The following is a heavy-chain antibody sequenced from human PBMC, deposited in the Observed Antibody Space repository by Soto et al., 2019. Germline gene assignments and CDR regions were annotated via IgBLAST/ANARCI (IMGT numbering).Heavy chain of an antibody. CDR3: AKDGYCSSTSCSLGHGNWFDP. CDR1: GFTFSSYG. V-gene: IGHV3-30*18. Sequence: GGSLRLSCAASGFTFSSYGMHWVRQAPGKGLEWVAVISYDGSNKYYADSVKGRFTISRDNSKNTLYLQMNSLRAEDTAVYYCAKDGYCSSTSCSLGHGNWFDPWGQGTLVTVSS. D-gene: IGHD2-2*03. J-gene: IGHJ5*02. CDR2: ISYDGSNK.